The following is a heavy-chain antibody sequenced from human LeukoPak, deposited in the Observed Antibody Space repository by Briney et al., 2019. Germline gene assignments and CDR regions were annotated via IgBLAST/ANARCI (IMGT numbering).Heavy chain of an antibody. J-gene: IGHJ4*02. CDR3: AKRGLAAALFR. CDR1: GFTFSSHS. D-gene: IGHD6-13*01. CDR2: ISSSSSYI. V-gene: IGHV3-21*04. Sequence: GGSLRLSCAASGFTFSSHSMNWVRQAPGKGLEWVSSISSSSSYIYYADSVKGRFTISRDNSKNTLYLQMNRLRAEDTAVYYCAKRGLAAALFRWGQGTLVTVSS.